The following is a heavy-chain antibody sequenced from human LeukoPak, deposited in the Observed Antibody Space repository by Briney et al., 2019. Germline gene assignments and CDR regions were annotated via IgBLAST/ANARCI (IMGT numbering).Heavy chain of an antibody. CDR2: IYTSGST. Sequence: PSETLSLTCTVSGGSISSYYWSWIRQPAGKGLEWIGRIYTSGSTNYNPSLKSRVTMSVDTSKNRFSLKLSSVTAADTAVYYCARSGYDSTYYYYMDVWGKGTTVTISS. V-gene: IGHV4-4*07. J-gene: IGHJ6*03. CDR1: GGSISSYY. D-gene: IGHD5-12*01. CDR3: ARSGYDSTYYYYMDV.